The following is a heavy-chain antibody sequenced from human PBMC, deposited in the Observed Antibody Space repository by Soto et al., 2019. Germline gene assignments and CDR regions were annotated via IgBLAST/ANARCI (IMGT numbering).Heavy chain of an antibody. V-gene: IGHV4-59*01. Sequence: QVQLQESGPGLVKPSETLSLTCSVSGGSITHYYWSWIRQSPGKGLEWIGYIYYSGSTTYNPSLKNRVTISVDTSKNQFSLKLTSMTAPDTAVYYCARVSRVSRYYFEFWGQGILVTVSS. CDR3: ARVSRVSRYYFEF. J-gene: IGHJ4*02. CDR1: GGSITHYY. CDR2: IYYSGST.